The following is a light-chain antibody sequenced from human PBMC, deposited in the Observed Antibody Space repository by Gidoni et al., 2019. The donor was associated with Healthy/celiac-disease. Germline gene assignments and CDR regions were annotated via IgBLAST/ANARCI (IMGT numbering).Light chain of an antibody. CDR1: QSVSSY. CDR3: QQRSNWLRT. CDR2: DAS. Sequence: EIVLTQSPATLSLSPGERATLSCRASQSVSSYLAWYQQKPGQAPSLLIYDASNRATGIPARFSGSGSGTDFTRTSSSLEPEDFAVYYCQQRSNWLRTFGGGTKVEIK. V-gene: IGKV3-11*01. J-gene: IGKJ4*01.